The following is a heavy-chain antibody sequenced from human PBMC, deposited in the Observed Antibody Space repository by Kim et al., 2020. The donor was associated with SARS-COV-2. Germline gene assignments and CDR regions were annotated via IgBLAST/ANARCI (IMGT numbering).Heavy chain of an antibody. V-gene: IGHV1-18*01. CDR1: GYTFTSYG. J-gene: IGHJ4*02. Sequence: ASVKVSCKASGYTFTSYGISWVRQAPGQGLEWMGWISAYNGNTNYAQKLQGRVTMTTDTSTSTAYMELRSLRSDDTAVYYCARDPSIVGAFHFDYWGQGTLVTVSS. CDR2: ISAYNGNT. D-gene: IGHD1-26*01. CDR3: ARDPSIVGAFHFDY.